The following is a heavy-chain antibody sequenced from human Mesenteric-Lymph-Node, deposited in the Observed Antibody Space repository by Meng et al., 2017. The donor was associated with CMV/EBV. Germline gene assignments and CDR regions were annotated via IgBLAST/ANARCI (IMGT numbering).Heavy chain of an antibody. CDR2: VIPILDEA. D-gene: IGHD1-26*01. V-gene: IGHV1-69*04. CDR1: GDTFNSFP. Sequence: SVKVSCKASGDTFNSFPISWVRQAPGQGLEWMGRVIPILDEANYAQKFQGRVTITADKSTSTAYMELSSLRYEDTAVYYCAADRGWELTFGYWGQGTLVTVSS. CDR3: AADRGWELTFGY. J-gene: IGHJ4*02.